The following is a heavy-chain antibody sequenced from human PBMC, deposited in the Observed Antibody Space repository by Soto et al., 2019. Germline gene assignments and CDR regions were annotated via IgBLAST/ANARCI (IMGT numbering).Heavy chain of an antibody. V-gene: IGHV4-38-2*01. CDR1: GYSISSGYY. D-gene: IGHD5-18*01. CDR3: ARQFLRAMGPRFDP. Sequence: SETLSLTCAVSGYSISSGYYWGWIRQPPGKGLEWIASIYHTGSTYYNPSLKSRVTMSVDTSKNQFSLRLSSVTAADTAVYYCARQFLRAMGPRFDPWGQGTLVTVSS. J-gene: IGHJ5*02. CDR2: IYHTGST.